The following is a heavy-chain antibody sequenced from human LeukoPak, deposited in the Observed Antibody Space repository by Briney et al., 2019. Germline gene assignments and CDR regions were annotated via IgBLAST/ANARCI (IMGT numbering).Heavy chain of an antibody. CDR3: VRGVGTTSNDY. D-gene: IGHD1-26*01. CDR1: GFTLSSFW. V-gene: IGHV3-74*01. Sequence: GGSLRLSCAASGFTLSSFWMHWVRQVTGKGLVWLSRINSDGSITTYVDSVKGRFTISRDNAKNTLYLQMNSLRAEDTAMYYCVRGVGTTSNDYWGQGTLFTVSS. CDR2: INSDGSIT. J-gene: IGHJ4*02.